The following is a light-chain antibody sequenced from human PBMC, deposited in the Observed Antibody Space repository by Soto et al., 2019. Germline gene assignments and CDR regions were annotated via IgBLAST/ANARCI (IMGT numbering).Light chain of an antibody. CDR2: GAS. CDR1: QSIASN. J-gene: IGKJ2*03. Sequence: EIVMMQSPDTLSVSPGEWATISCRASQSIASNVAWSQQKPVQAPRLLIHGASTRATCDPARFRGSGSGTDFTLTISSLQSEDFAVYFCQQYNNCPPRYSLGQGTKLQIK. CDR3: QQYNNCPPRYS. V-gene: IGKV3-15*01.